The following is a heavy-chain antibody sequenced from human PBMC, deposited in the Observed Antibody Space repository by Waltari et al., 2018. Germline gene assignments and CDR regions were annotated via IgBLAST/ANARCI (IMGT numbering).Heavy chain of an antibody. CDR3: AKVGSGSYCADY. J-gene: IGHJ4*02. D-gene: IGHD1-26*01. Sequence: EVQLLESGGGLVQPGGSLRLSCAASGFTFSSYDMSWVRQAPGKGLEWVSAISGSGGSTYYADSVKGRFTISRDNSKNTLYLQMNSLRAEDTAVYYCAKVGSGSYCADYWGQGTLVTVSS. V-gene: IGHV3-23*01. CDR2: ISGSGGST. CDR1: GFTFSSYD.